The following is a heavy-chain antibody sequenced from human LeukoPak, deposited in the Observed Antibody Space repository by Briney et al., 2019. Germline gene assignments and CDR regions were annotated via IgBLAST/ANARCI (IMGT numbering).Heavy chain of an antibody. CDR1: GFTFSSYG. CDR3: AKLARYSTVNYYYGMDV. D-gene: IGHD6-13*01. Sequence: GWSLRLSCAASGFTFSSYGMHWVRQAPGKGLEWVAVISYDGSNKYYADSVKGRFTISRDNSKNTLYLQMNSLRAEDTAVYYCAKLARYSTVNYYYGMDVWGQGTTVTVSS. V-gene: IGHV3-30*18. J-gene: IGHJ6*02. CDR2: ISYDGSNK.